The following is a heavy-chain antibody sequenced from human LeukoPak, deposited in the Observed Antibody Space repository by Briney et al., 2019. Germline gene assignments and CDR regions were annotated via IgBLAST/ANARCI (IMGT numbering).Heavy chain of an antibody. Sequence: GRSLRLSCAASGFTFSNYGMHWVRQAPGKGLEWVSAISGSGLTTYYADPVKGRFTISRDNSKNTLYLQMNSLRAEDTAVYYCAKDWLQYFQHWGQGTLVTVSS. D-gene: IGHD3-9*01. CDR2: ISGSGLTT. CDR3: AKDWLQYFQH. V-gene: IGHV3-23*01. J-gene: IGHJ1*01. CDR1: GFTFSNYG.